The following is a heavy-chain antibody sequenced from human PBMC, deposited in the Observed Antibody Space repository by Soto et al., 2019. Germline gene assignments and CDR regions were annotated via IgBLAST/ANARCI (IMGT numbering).Heavy chain of an antibody. CDR1: GGSISSSNW. Sequence: PSETLSLTCAVSGGSISSSNWWSWVRQPPGKGLEWIGEIYHSGSTNYNPSLKSRVTISVDKSKNQFSLKLSSVTAADTAVYYCARSIAVDQYNWFDPWGQGTLVTVSS. CDR2: IYHSGST. J-gene: IGHJ5*02. CDR3: ARSIAVDQYNWFDP. D-gene: IGHD6-19*01. V-gene: IGHV4-4*02.